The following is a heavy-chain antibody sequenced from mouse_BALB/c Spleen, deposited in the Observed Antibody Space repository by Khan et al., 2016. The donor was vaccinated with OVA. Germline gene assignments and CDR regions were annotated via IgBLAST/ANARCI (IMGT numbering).Heavy chain of an antibody. CDR2: IWSDGST. V-gene: IGHV2-6-1*01. CDR1: GFSLTNYG. Sequence: VQLQESGPGLAAPSQSLSITCTISGFSLTNYGVHWVRQPPGKGLEWLAVIWSDGSTTYNSAPQSRLTITTDNSQSQVFLKMNSLQTDDTAIYFCARQPYYHYNIMDYWGQGTSVTVSS. J-gene: IGHJ4*01. CDR3: ARQPYYHYNIMDY. D-gene: IGHD2-10*01.